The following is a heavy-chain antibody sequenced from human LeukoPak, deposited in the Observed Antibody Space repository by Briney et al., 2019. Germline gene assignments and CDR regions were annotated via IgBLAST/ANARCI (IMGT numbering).Heavy chain of an antibody. CDR3: ARERVVPAAMPFDY. CDR1: NGSFRGYY. J-gene: IGHJ4*02. Sequence: SETLSLTCAVYNGSFRGYYWSWIRQPPGKGREWIGEINHSGITHYNPSLESRVTISVDTSKNQVSLKVRPVTAADTALYYCARERVVPAAMPFDYWGQGTLVTVSS. CDR2: INHSGIT. V-gene: IGHV4-34*01. D-gene: IGHD2-2*01.